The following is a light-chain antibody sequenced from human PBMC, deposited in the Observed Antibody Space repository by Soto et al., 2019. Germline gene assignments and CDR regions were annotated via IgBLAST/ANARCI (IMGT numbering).Light chain of an antibody. J-gene: IGLJ1*01. CDR1: SSDVGGYKY. CDR2: EVS. CDR3: SSYTSSTVYV. Sequence: QSALTQPASVSGCPGQSITISCTGTSSDVGGYKYVSWYQQHPGKAPKLMIYEVSNRPSGVSNRFSGSKSGNTASLTISGLQAEDEADYYCSSYTSSTVYVFGPGTKLTVL. V-gene: IGLV2-14*01.